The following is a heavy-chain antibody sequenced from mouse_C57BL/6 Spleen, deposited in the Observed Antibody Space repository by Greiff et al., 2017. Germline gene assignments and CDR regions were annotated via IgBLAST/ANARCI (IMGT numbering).Heavy chain of an antibody. J-gene: IGHJ4*01. D-gene: IGHD2-1*01. V-gene: IGHV1-42*01. CDR1: GYSFTGYY. CDR2: INPSTGGT. CDR3: ARSYGNYENYAMDY. Sequence: VQLQQSGPELVKPGASVKISCKASGYSFTGYYMNWVKQSPEKSLEWIGEINPSTGGTTYNQKFKAKATLTVDKSSSTAYMQLKSLTSEDSAVYYCARSYGNYENYAMDYWGQGASVTVSS.